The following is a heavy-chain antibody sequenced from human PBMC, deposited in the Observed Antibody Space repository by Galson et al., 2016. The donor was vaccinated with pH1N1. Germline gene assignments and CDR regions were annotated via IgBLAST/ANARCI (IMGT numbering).Heavy chain of an antibody. CDR1: HYSISSGYY. CDR3: ARHLALPDSGIRNDPFDS. J-gene: IGHJ4*02. Sequence: ETLSLTCAVSHYSISSGYYWGWVRQPPGKGLEYIGSIYRSGSTYYNPSLKSRLTISVDASKNQFSLKLTSVTAADTAIYYCARHLALPDSGIRNDPFDSWAQGTLVTVSS. D-gene: IGHD5-12*01. CDR2: IYRSGST. V-gene: IGHV4-38-2*01.